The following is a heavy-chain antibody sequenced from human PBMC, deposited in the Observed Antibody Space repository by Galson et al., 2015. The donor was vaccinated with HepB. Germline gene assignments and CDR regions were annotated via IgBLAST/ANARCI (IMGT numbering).Heavy chain of an antibody. Sequence: LSLTCTVSGGSISSNDYYWSWVRQHPARGLEWIGNIYYSGSTFYNPSLRSRFTMSVDTSRNQFSLNMRSMTAADTALYYCARVDRGTSSWYFDLWGRGTLVTVSS. V-gene: IGHV4-30-4*01. CDR3: ARVDRGTSSWYFDL. D-gene: IGHD3-16*01. CDR2: IYYSGST. J-gene: IGHJ2*01. CDR1: GGSISSNDYY.